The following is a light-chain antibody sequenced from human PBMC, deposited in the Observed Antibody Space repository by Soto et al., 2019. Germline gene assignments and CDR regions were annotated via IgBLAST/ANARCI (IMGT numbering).Light chain of an antibody. CDR3: QQYNNWPSWT. J-gene: IGKJ1*01. Sequence: EKVMTQSPATLSMSPGERATLSCRASQSVSSYLAWYQQKPGQAPRLLIYGASTRATGIPARFSGSGSGTEFTLTISSLQSEDFAVYYCQQYNNWPSWTFGQGTQVEIK. CDR2: GAS. V-gene: IGKV3-15*01. CDR1: QSVSSY.